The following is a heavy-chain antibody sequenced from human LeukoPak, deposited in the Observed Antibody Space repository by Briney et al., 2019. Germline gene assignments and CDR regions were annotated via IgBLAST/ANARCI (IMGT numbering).Heavy chain of an antibody. V-gene: IGHV4-39*07. D-gene: IGHD1-26*01. CDR3: ARYIVSYPHDAFDI. CDR2: IYYTGST. J-gene: IGHJ3*02. Sequence: SETLSLTCTVSGGSISGSGYYWVWIRQPPGKGLEWIATIYYTGSTYYNPSLKSRVTISVDTSKNQFSLRLSSVTAADTAFYYCARYIVSYPHDAFDIWGQGTMVTVSS. CDR1: GGSISGSGYY.